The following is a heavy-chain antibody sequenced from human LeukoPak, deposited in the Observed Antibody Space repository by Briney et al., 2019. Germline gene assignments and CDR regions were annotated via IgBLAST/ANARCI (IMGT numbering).Heavy chain of an antibody. CDR3: ARALGRQRYYGSGTYKKNYYYMDV. CDR1: GYTFTSYD. V-gene: IGHV1-8*01. D-gene: IGHD3-10*01. Sequence: GASVKVSCKASGYTFTSYDINWVRQATGQGLEWMGWMNPNSGNTGYAQKFQGRVTMTRNTSISTAYMELSSLRSEDTAVYYCARALGRQRYYGSGTYKKNYYYMDVWGKGTTVTISS. J-gene: IGHJ6*03. CDR2: MNPNSGNT.